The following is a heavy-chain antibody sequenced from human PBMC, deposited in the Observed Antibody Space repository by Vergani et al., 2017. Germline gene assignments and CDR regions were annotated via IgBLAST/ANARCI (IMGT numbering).Heavy chain of an antibody. D-gene: IGHD3-3*01. CDR3: ARAQAIITRDYYFDY. CDR1: GFMFSNYW. V-gene: IGHV3-7*03. J-gene: IGHJ4*02. Sequence: EVQLVESGGGLVQPGGSLRLSCAASGFMFSNYWMNWVRQAPGKGLEWVANIKQDGSEKYYVDSVRGRFTISRDNAKNSLYLQMNSLRAEDTAVYYCARAQAIITRDYYFDYWGQGTLVTVSS. CDR2: IKQDGSEK.